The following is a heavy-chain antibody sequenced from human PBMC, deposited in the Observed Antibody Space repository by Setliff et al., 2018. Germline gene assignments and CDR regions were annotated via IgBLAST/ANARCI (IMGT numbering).Heavy chain of an antibody. D-gene: IGHD2-2*01. Sequence: RGGSLRLSCAVSGFTVSSNYMSWVRQAPGKGLEWVSVIYSGGSTYYTDSVKGRFTISRDNSKNTLYLQMNSLRAEDTAVYYCARGIVVVPAALDVWGKGTTVTVSS. J-gene: IGHJ6*04. CDR3: ARGIVVVPAALDV. CDR1: GFTVSSNY. CDR2: IYSGGST. V-gene: IGHV3-66*02.